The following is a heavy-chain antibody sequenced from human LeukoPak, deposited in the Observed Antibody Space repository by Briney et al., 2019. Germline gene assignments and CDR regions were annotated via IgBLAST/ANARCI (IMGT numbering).Heavy chain of an antibody. J-gene: IGHJ4*02. CDR3: ARDSSGWYGPYYFDY. V-gene: IGHV3-48*01. CDR1: GFTFSSYS. CDR2: ISSSSSTI. D-gene: IGHD6-19*01. Sequence: GGSLRLSCAASGFTFSSYSMNWVRQAPGKGPEWVSYISSSSSTIYYADSVKGRFTISRDNAKNSLYLQMNSLRAEDTAVYYCARDSSGWYGPYYFDYWGQGTLVTVSS.